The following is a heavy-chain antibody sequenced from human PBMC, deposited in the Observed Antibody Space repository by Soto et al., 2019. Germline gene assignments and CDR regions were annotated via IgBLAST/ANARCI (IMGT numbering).Heavy chain of an antibody. CDR3: ARERGGGMAAADYYYYGMDV. Sequence: EVQLVESGGGLVKPGGSLRLSCAASGFTFSSYSMNWVRQAPGKGLEWVSSISSSSSYIYYADSVKGRFTISRDNAKNSLYLQINSLRAEDTAVYYGARERGGGMAAADYYYYGMDVWGQGTTVTVSS. V-gene: IGHV3-21*01. D-gene: IGHD6-13*01. CDR1: GFTFSSYS. CDR2: ISSSSSYI. J-gene: IGHJ6*02.